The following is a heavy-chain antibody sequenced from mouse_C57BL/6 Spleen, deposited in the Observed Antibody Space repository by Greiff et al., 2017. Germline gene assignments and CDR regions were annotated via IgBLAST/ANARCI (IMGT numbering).Heavy chain of an antibody. CDR1: GYTFTSYW. D-gene: IGHD2-5*01. CDR2: IYPGSGST. J-gene: IGHJ4*01. Sequence: VQLQQPGAELVKPGASVKMSCKASGYTFTSYWITWVKQRPGQGLEWIGDIYPGSGSTNYNEKFKSKSTLTVDTSSTTAYMQLSSLTSDDSAVYYCASYYSNPNYYAMDYWGQGTSVTVSS. CDR3: ASYYSNPNYYAMDY. V-gene: IGHV1-55*01.